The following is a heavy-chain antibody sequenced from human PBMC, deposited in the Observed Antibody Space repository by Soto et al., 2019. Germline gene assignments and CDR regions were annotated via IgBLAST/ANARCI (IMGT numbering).Heavy chain of an antibody. J-gene: IGHJ4*02. D-gene: IGHD4-17*01. CDR2: IYSGGST. V-gene: IGHV3-66*01. CDR3: ARDPSTVTTFEY. CDR1: GFTVSSNY. Sequence: GSLRLSCAASGFTVSSNYMSWVRQAPGKGLEWVSVIYSGGSTYYADSVKGRFTISRDNSKNTLYLQMNSLRAEDTAVYYCARDPSTVTTFEYWGQGTLVTVAS.